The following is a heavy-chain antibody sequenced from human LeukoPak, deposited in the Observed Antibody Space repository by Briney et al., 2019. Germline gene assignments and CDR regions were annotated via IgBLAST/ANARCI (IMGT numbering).Heavy chain of an antibody. J-gene: IGHJ4*02. Sequence: ETLSLTCAVYGGSFSGYYWSWVRQAPGKGLEWVSAISGSGGSTYYADSVKGRFTISRDNSKNTVYLQVRSLRAEDTAVYYCAKDLGWIQFGYWGQGALVTVSS. CDR1: GGSFSGYY. CDR3: AKDLGWIQFGY. D-gene: IGHD5-18*01. V-gene: IGHV3-23*01. CDR2: ISGSGGST.